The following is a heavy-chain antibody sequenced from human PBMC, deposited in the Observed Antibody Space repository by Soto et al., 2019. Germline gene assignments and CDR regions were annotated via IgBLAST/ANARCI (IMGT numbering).Heavy chain of an antibody. CDR3: AKDQKKGKTYYDFWSGRYGMDV. CDR2: ISGNGGST. D-gene: IGHD3-3*01. CDR1: GFTFSSYA. Sequence: GGSLRLSCAASGFTFSSYAMSWVRQAPGKGLEWVSAISGNGGSTYYADSVKGRFTISRDNSKDTLYLQMNSLRAEDTAVYYCAKDQKKGKTYYDFWSGRYGMDVWGQGTTVTVSS. J-gene: IGHJ6*02. V-gene: IGHV3-23*01.